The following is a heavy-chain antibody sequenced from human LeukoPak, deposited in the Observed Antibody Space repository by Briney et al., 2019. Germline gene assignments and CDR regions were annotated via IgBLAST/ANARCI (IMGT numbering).Heavy chain of an antibody. CDR1: GGSFSGYY. CDR2: INHSGST. Sequence: SETLSLTCAVYGGSFSGYYWSWIRQPPGKGLEWIGEINHSGSTNYNPSLKSRVTISVDTSQNQFSLKLGSVTAAETDVYYCARGRGFTVTTRFDYWGQGTLVTVSS. CDR3: ARGRGFTVTTRFDY. J-gene: IGHJ4*02. V-gene: IGHV4-34*01. D-gene: IGHD4-17*01.